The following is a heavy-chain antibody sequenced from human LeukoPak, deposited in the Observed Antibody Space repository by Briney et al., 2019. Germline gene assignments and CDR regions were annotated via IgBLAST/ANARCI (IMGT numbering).Heavy chain of an antibody. Sequence: GGSLRLSCVASGFALSSYGMHWVRQAPGKGLEWVAVISSDGSNKYYADSVKGRFTISRGNFKNTLFLHMNSLRVDDTAVYYCAETSFSSSGYLRPIDYWGQGTLVTVSS. V-gene: IGHV3-30*18. D-gene: IGHD3-22*01. J-gene: IGHJ4*02. CDR2: ISSDGSNK. CDR1: GFALSSYG. CDR3: AETSFSSSGYLRPIDY.